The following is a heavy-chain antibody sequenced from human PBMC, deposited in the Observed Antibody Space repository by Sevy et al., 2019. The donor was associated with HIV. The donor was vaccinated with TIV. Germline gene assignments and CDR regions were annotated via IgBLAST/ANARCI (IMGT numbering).Heavy chain of an antibody. J-gene: IGHJ4*02. Sequence: GGSLRLSCAASGFTFSNYAMSWVRQAPGKGLEWVSSIRISGGNTYYADSVKGRFTISRDNSKNTLYLQMNSLRAEDTAVYYCAKEWTQLSDWYGELDCWGQGSLVTVSS. CDR2: IRISGGNT. CDR1: GFTFSNYA. V-gene: IGHV3-23*01. CDR3: AKEWTQLSDWYGELDC. D-gene: IGHD6-19*01.